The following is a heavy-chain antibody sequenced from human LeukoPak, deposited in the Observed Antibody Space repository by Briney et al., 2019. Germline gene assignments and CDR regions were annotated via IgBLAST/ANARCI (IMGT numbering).Heavy chain of an antibody. D-gene: IGHD1-26*01. Sequence: SETLSLTCTVSGGSINSNYWSWIRQPPGKGLEWIGYIYYSGSTKYNPSLKSRVTISVDRSKNQFSLKLSSVTAADTAVYYCATLIGYSNWFDPWGQGTPVTVSS. V-gene: IGHV4-59*01. CDR1: GGSINSNY. J-gene: IGHJ5*02. CDR3: ATLIGYSNWFDP. CDR2: IYYSGST.